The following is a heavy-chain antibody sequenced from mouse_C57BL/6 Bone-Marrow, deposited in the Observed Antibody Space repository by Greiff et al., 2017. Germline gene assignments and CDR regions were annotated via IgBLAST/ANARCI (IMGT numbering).Heavy chain of an antibody. V-gene: IGHV1-50*01. CDR3: ARGDYDVFPWFAY. Sequence: QVQLQQPGAELVKPGASVKLSCKASGYTFTSYWMQWVKQRPGQGLEWIGEIDPSDRDTNYNQKFKGKATLTVDTSSSTAYVQLSSLTSEDSAVYYCARGDYDVFPWFAYWGRGTLVTVSA. J-gene: IGHJ3*01. CDR1: GYTFTSYW. CDR2: IDPSDRDT. D-gene: IGHD2-3*01.